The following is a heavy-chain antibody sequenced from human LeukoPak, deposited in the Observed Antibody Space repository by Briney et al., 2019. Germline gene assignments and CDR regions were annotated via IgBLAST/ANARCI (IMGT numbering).Heavy chain of an antibody. CDR3: VRDGEYSHGIDFDY. J-gene: IGHJ4*02. Sequence: GGSLRLSCAASGFTFSSYAMHWVRQAPGKGLEWVAVISYDGSNKYYADSVKGRFTISRDSATNTLYLQMNSLRAEDTAIYYCVRDGEYSHGIDFDYWGQGTLVTVSP. CDR2: ISYDGSNK. V-gene: IGHV3-30-3*01. CDR1: GFTFSSYA. D-gene: IGHD5-18*01.